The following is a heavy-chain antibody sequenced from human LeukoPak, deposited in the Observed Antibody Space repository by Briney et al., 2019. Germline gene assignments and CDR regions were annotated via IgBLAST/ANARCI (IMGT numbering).Heavy chain of an antibody. V-gene: IGHV1-69*06. CDR1: GGIFSSYT. CDR3: AKSVYREGHAFDI. CDR2: ITPIFGTT. D-gene: IGHD5-18*01. Sequence: ASVKVSCKGSGGIFSSYTISWVRQAPGQGLDWMGGITPIFGTTNSAQKFQGRVTITADKSTSTAYMELSSLRSEDTAVYYCAKSVYREGHAFDIWGQGTMVTVSS. J-gene: IGHJ3*02.